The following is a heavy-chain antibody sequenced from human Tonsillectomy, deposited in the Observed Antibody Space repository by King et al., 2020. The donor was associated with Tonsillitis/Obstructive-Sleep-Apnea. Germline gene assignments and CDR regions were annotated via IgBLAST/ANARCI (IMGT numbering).Heavy chain of an antibody. Sequence: VQLVQSGAEVKKPGESLRISCKGSGYSFTSYWISWVRQMPGKGLEWMGRIDPSDSYTNYSPSFQGHVTISADKSISTAYLQWSSLKASDTAMYYCARRDILTGYYNPPHFDYWGQGNLVTVSS. D-gene: IGHD3-9*01. CDR3: ARRDILTGYYNPPHFDY. CDR1: GYSFTSYW. V-gene: IGHV5-10-1*01. CDR2: IDPSDSYT. J-gene: IGHJ4*02.